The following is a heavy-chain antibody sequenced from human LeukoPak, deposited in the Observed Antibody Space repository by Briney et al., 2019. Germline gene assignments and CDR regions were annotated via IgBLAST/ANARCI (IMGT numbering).Heavy chain of an antibody. CDR1: GYTFTGYY. V-gene: IGHV1-69*05. J-gene: IGHJ4*02. CDR2: IIPIFGTA. Sequence: ASVKVSCKASGYTFTGYYMHWVRQAPGQGLEWMGRIIPIFGTANYAQKFQGRVTITTDESTSTAYMELSSLRSEDTAVYYCARDRAYSSRPYYFDYWGQGTLVTVSS. CDR3: ARDRAYSSRPYYFDY. D-gene: IGHD6-13*01.